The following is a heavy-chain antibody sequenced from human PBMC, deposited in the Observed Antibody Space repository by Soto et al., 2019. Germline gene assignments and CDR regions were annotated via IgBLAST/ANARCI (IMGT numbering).Heavy chain of an antibody. J-gene: IGHJ6*02. Sequence: QVQLVESGGGVVQPGRSLRLSCAASGFTFSSYAMHWVRQAPGKGLEWVAVISYDGSNKYYADSVKGRFTISRDNSKNTLYLQMNSLRAEDTAVYYCARETYYDFWSGPYYDMDVWGQGTTVTLSS. D-gene: IGHD3-3*01. CDR3: ARETYYDFWSGPYYDMDV. CDR1: GFTFSSYA. CDR2: ISYDGSNK. V-gene: IGHV3-30-3*01.